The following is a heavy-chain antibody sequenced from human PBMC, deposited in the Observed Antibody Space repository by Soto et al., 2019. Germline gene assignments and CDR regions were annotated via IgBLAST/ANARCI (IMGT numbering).Heavy chain of an antibody. CDR3: ARGKGLLDWNYHYYYGMDV. D-gene: IGHD1-1*01. Sequence: QVQLVQSGAEVKKPGSSVKVSCTASGGTFSSYAISWVRQAPGQGLEWMGGIIPIFGTANYAQKFQGRVTITADKSTSTAYMERSSLRSEDTAVYYCARGKGLLDWNYHYYYGMDVWGQGTTVTVSS. CDR1: GGTFSSYA. J-gene: IGHJ6*02. CDR2: IIPIFGTA. V-gene: IGHV1-69*06.